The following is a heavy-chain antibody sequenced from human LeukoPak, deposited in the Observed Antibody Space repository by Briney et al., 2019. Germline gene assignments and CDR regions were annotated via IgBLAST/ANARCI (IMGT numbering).Heavy chain of an antibody. CDR1: GFTFSSYA. J-gene: IGHJ6*04. V-gene: IGHV3-30*04. CDR2: ISYDRSNK. D-gene: IGHD4-17*01. Sequence: GGSLRLSCAASGFTFSSYAMHWVRQAPGKGLEWVAVISYDRSNKYYADSVKGRFTISRDNSKNTLYLQMNSLRAEDTAVYYCARELRATVTNYYYYGMDVWGKGTTVTVSS. CDR3: ARELRATVTNYYYYGMDV.